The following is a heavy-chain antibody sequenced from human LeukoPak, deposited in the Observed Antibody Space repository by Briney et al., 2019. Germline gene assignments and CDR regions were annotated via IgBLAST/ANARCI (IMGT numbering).Heavy chain of an antibody. V-gene: IGHV4-59*01. J-gene: IGHJ3*02. Sequence: PSETLSLTCTVSGGSISTYYWSWVRQPPGKGLEWIGYIYYSGSTNYNPSVKSRGTMSVDTTKKQFSLNLSSLTAADTAVYYCARGGTAVVTPYAFDIWGQGTMVTVSS. D-gene: IGHD4-23*01. CDR1: GGSISTYY. CDR3: ARGGTAVVTPYAFDI. CDR2: IYYSGST.